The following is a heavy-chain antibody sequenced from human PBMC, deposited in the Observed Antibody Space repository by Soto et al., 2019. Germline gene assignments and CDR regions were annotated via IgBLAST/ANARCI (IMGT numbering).Heavy chain of an antibody. J-gene: IGHJ6*02. CDR3: AADPHYYVSGSQSAYYYGMDV. CDR2: IVVGSGNT. Sequence: SVKVSCKASGFTFTSSAVQWVRQARGQRLEWIGWIVVGSGNTNYTQKFQERVTITRDMSTSTAYMELSSLRSEDTAVYYCAADPHYYVSGSQSAYYYGMDVWGQGTTVTVSS. D-gene: IGHD3-10*01. V-gene: IGHV1-58*01. CDR1: GFTFTSSA.